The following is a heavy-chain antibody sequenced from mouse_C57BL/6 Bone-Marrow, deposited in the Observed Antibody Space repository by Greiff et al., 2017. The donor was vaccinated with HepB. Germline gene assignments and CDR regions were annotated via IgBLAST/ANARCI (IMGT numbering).Heavy chain of an antibody. CDR2: IRNKANGYTT. J-gene: IGHJ1*03. CDR3: ARYYYYGSRNWYFDV. Sequence: EVKVEESGGGLVQPGGSLSLSCAASGFTFTDYYMSWVRQPPGKALEWLGFIRNKANGYTTEYSASVKGRFTISRDNSQSILYLQMNALRAEDSATYYCARYYYYGSRNWYFDVWGTGTTVTVSS. CDR1: GFTFTDYY. V-gene: IGHV7-3*01. D-gene: IGHD1-1*01.